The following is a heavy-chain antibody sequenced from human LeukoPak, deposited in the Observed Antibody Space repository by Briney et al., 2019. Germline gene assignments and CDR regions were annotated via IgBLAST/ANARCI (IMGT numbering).Heavy chain of an antibody. J-gene: IGHJ4*02. CDR1: GFTFSSYA. CDR2: ISGNGANT. V-gene: IGHV3-23*01. Sequence: GGSLRLSCAASGFTFSSYAMSWVRQARERGLEWVSVISGNGANTYYADSVKGRFTISRDNSKNTLFLQMNSLRAEDTGVYYCAKVVALRVYAPGYWGQGTLVTVSS. CDR3: AKVVALRVYAPGY. D-gene: IGHD2-8*01.